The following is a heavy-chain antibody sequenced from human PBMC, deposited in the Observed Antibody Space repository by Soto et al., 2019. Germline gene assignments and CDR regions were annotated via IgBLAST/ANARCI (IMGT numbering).Heavy chain of an antibody. V-gene: IGHV3-21*01. CDR2: IGRRSDI. CDR3: AREETAWPLAYGLDV. D-gene: IGHD2-21*02. J-gene: IGHJ6*02. CDR1: GFSFSTYS. Sequence: GGSLSLSCEASGFSFSTYSMHWVRQAPGKGLEWVSSIGRRSDIYYADSVEGRFTISRDNAKNSVSLQMNSLRDEDTAVYYCAREETAWPLAYGLDVWGQGTTVTVSS.